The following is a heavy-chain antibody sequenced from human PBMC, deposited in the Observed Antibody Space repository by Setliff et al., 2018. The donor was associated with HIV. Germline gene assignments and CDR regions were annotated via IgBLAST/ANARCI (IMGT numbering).Heavy chain of an antibody. CDR2: INPNSGGT. J-gene: IGHJ3*02. CDR3: ARDSPGRAPGEGAFDI. D-gene: IGHD3-16*01. CDR1: GYTFTGYY. Sequence: ASVKVSCKASGYTFTGYYMHWVRQAPGQGLEWMGWINPNSGGTSYAQKFQGRVTMTRDTSTSTVYMELSSLRSEDTAVYYCARDSPGRAPGEGAFDIWGQGTMVTVSS. V-gene: IGHV1-2*02.